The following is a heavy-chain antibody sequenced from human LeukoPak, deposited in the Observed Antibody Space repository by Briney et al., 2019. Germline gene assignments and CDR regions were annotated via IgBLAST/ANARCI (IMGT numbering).Heavy chain of an antibody. CDR1: GYTFTTYA. CDR2: IIPIFGTA. D-gene: IGHD6-19*01. J-gene: IGHJ4*02. Sequence: SVKVSCKASGYTFTTYAIHWVRQAPGQGLEWMGGIIPIFGTANYAQKFQGRVTITADESTSTAYMELSSLRSEDTAVYYCASGYSSGSSSDYWGQGTLVTVSS. CDR3: ASGYSSGSSSDY. V-gene: IGHV1-69*13.